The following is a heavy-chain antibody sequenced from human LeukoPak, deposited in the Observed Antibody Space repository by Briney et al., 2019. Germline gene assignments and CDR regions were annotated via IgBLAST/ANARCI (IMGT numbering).Heavy chain of an antibody. Sequence: GESLKISCKGSGYSFTSYWIGWVRQTPGKGLEWMGIIYPGDSDTRYSPSFQGQVTISADKSISTAYLQWSSMKASDTAMYYCARRYSSSSSYYYYYMDVWGKGTTVTVSS. CDR2: IYPGDSDT. D-gene: IGHD6-6*01. V-gene: IGHV5-51*01. CDR1: GYSFTSYW. J-gene: IGHJ6*03. CDR3: ARRYSSSSSYYYYYMDV.